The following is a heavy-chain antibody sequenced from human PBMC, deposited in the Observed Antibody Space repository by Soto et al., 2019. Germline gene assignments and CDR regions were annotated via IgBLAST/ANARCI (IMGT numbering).Heavy chain of an antibody. D-gene: IGHD2-21*02. V-gene: IGHV3-53*01. CDR1: GFSVRTNY. Sequence: PGGSLRLSCAASGFSVRTNYMSWVRQAPGKGLEWVSVFESGGSIYCADSVKGRFIISRDYARNTVDLQLNSLRADDTAVYYCARAGVTPDFFDYWGQGTLVTVSS. CDR3: ARAGVTPDFFDY. CDR2: FESGGSI. J-gene: IGHJ4*02.